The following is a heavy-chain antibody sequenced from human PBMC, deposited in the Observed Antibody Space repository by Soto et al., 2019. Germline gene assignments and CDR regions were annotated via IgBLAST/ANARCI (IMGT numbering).Heavy chain of an antibody. CDR3: AKDMFGFWSGSPLYGMDV. CDR1: GFTFDDYA. J-gene: IGHJ6*02. CDR2: ISGNSGSI. D-gene: IGHD3-3*01. V-gene: IGHV3-9*01. Sequence: PGGSLRLSCAASGFTFDDYAMHWVRQAPGKGLEWVSGISGNSGSIGYADSVKGRFTISRDNAKNSLYLQMNSLRAEDTALYYCAKDMFGFWSGSPLYGMDVWGQGTTVTVSS.